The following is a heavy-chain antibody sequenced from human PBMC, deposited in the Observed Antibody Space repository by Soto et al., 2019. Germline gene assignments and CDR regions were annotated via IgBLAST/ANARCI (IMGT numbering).Heavy chain of an antibody. CDR2: IYSGGST. V-gene: IGHV3-53*01. CDR3: ARDTTGVYGMGV. CDR1: GFTVSSNY. D-gene: IGHD1-1*01. J-gene: IGHJ6*02. Sequence: EVQLVESGGGLIQPGGSLRLSCAASGFTVSSNYMSWVRQAPGKGLEWVSVIYSGGSTYYADSVKGRFTISRDNSKNTLYLQMNRLRAEDTGVYYCARDTTGVYGMGVWGQGTKVTVPS.